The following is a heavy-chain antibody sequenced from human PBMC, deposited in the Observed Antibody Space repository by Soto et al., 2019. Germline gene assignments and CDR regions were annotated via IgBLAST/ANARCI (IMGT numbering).Heavy chain of an antibody. Sequence: ASVNGSCNACRYCLTSYVLSWVPQAPGQGLEWMGWISAYNGNTNYAQKFKGRVTMTTDTSTSTVYMELRSPTSDDTAVYYCARDVRVEKEDRLGVGTAILDYWGHGSLVTGSS. CDR3: ARDVRVEKEDRLGVGTAILDY. CDR2: ISAYNGNT. J-gene: IGHJ4*01. V-gene: IGHV1-18*01. D-gene: IGHD2-21*02. CDR1: RYCLTSYV.